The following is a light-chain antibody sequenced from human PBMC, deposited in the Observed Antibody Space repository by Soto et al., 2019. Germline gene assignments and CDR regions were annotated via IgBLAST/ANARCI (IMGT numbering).Light chain of an antibody. Sequence: DIQMTQSPSSLSASVGDTVTITCRSSQDVGRWLSWYQQKPGKAPKILILATSSLQSGVPSRFSGSGSGTDFTLTISSLQSEDFATYYCQQARSFPVTFGQGTRLEIK. CDR2: ATS. V-gene: IGKV1D-12*01. CDR3: QQARSFPVT. J-gene: IGKJ5*01. CDR1: QDVGRW.